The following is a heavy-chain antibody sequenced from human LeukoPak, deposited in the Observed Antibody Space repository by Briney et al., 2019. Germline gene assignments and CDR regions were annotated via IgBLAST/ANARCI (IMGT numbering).Heavy chain of an antibody. Sequence: GGPLRLSCAASGFTLCSYSMIGVPHAPEEGVEGVSHISSNSIYILYADSVKGRFAISRDNAKNSLYLQMNSLRAEDTAVYYCARDGSSTPDYDFWSGYYTLDNWFDPWGQGTLVTVSS. D-gene: IGHD3-3*01. CDR3: ARDGSSTPDYDFWSGYYTLDNWFDP. CDR1: GFTLCSYS. CDR2: ISSNSIYI. J-gene: IGHJ5*02. V-gene: IGHV3-21*01.